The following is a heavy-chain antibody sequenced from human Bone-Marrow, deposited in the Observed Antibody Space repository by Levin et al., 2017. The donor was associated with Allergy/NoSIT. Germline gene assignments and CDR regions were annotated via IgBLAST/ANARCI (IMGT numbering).Heavy chain of an antibody. CDR1: GFTFRSSA. CDR2: ISANGGNT. Sequence: PGGSLRLSCVASGFTFRSSAMSWVRQAPGKGLEWVSAISANGGNTFYADSVKGRFTISRDNSKTTIYLQMDSLRAGDTAIYYCAKDGTPISMFGVPQLYDYYYYLAVWGKGTPVTVSS. CDR3: AKDGTPISMFGVPQLYDYYYYLAV. V-gene: IGHV3-23*01. D-gene: IGHD3-3*01. J-gene: IGHJ6*03.